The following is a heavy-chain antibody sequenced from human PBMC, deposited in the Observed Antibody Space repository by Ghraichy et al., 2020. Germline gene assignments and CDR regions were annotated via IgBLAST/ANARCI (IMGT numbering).Heavy chain of an antibody. J-gene: IGHJ2*01. CDR2: IYYSGST. CDR1: GGSISSYY. CDR3: AREETWNWYFDL. D-gene: IGHD5-12*01. V-gene: IGHV4-59*01. Sequence: SCTVSGGSISSYYWSWIRQPPGKGLEWIGYIYYSGSTNYNPSLKSRVTISVDTSKNQFSLKLSSVTAADTAVYYCAREETWNWYFDLWGRGTLVTVSS.